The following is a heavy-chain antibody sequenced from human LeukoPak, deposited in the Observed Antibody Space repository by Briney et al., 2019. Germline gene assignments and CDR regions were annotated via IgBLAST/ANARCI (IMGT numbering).Heavy chain of an antibody. D-gene: IGHD2-2*01. J-gene: IGHJ5*02. Sequence: ASVKVSCKASGYTFTGYYMHWVRQAPGQGLEWMGRINANSGGTNYAQKFQGGVTMTRDTSISTAYMELTSLRSEDTAVYYCAREYQLLGTVYNYFDPWGQGTLVTVSS. CDR1: GYTFTGYY. V-gene: IGHV1-2*06. CDR2: INANSGGT. CDR3: AREYQLLGTVYNYFDP.